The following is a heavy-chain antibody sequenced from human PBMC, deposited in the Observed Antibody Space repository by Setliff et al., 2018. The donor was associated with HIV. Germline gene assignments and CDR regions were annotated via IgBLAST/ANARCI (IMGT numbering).Heavy chain of an antibody. J-gene: IGHJ1*01. CDR1: GGSLSGYY. CDR3: ARRRITMIVAPFQH. D-gene: IGHD3-22*01. Sequence: PSETLSLTCAVYGGSLSGYYWSWIRQPPGKGLEWIGEIDHSGSTNYNPPLKSRVTISVDTSKNQFSLKLRSVTAVDTAVYYRARRRITMIVAPFQHWGQGTLVTVSS. CDR2: IDHSGST. V-gene: IGHV4-34*01.